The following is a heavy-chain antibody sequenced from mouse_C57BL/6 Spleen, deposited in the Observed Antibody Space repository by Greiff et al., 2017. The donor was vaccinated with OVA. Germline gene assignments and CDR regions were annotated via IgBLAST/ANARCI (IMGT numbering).Heavy chain of an antibody. CDR3: ARGYYYGSSPHFDY. D-gene: IGHD1-1*01. V-gene: IGHV1-39*01. CDR2: INPNYGTT. CDR1: GYSFTDYN. J-gene: IGHJ2*01. Sequence: EVKLVESGPELVKPGASVKISCKASGYSFTDYNMNWVKQSNGKSLEWIGVINPNYGTTSYNQKFKGKATLTVDQSSSTAYMQLNSLTSEDSAVYYCARGYYYGSSPHFDYWGQGTTLTVSS.